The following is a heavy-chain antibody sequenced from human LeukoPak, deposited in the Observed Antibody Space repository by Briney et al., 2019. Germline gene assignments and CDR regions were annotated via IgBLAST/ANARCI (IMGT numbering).Heavy chain of an antibody. D-gene: IGHD3-10*01. CDR1: GYTRTELS. J-gene: IGHJ5*02. V-gene: IGHV1-24*01. CDR2: FDPEDGET. CDR3: ALLTTWLGDLLGGWFDP. Sequence: GASVKVPCKVSGYTRTELSMHWVRQAPGKGLEWMGGFDPEDGETIYAQRFQGRVTMTEDTSTDTAYMELSSLRSEDTAVYFCALLTTWLGDLLGGWFDPWGQGALITVSS.